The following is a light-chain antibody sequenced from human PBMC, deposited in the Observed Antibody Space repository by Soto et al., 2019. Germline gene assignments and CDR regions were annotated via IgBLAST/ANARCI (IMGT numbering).Light chain of an antibody. CDR1: SSDVGGYNY. CDR2: DVS. Sequence: SALAQPRSVSGSPGQSVTISCTGTSSDVGGYNYVSWYQQHPDKAPKLMISDVSKRPSGVPDRFSGSKSGNTASLTISGLQAEDEADYYCCSYAGSYSYVFGIGTKV. V-gene: IGLV2-11*01. CDR3: CSYAGSYSYV. J-gene: IGLJ1*01.